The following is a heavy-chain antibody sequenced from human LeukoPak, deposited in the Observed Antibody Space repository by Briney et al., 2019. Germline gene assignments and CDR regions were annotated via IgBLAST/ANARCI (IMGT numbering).Heavy chain of an antibody. CDR3: ARGSGAYSGTYYGAFDI. V-gene: IGHV3-11*01. CDR2: ISSSGNTI. D-gene: IGHD1-26*01. CDR1: GFTFSDYY. J-gene: IGHJ3*02. Sequence: GGSLRLSCAASGFTFSDYYMSWIRQAPGKGLEWISYISSSGNTIYYADSVKGRFTISRDNAKNSLYLQMNSLRAEDTAVYYCARGSGAYSGTYYGAFDIWGQGTMVTVSS.